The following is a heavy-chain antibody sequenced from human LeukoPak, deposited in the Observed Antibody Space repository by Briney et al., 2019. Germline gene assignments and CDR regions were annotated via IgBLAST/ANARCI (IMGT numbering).Heavy chain of an antibody. CDR3: TKDGAGTYYGIDV. J-gene: IGHJ6*02. Sequence: QPGGSLRLSCATSGFTFSSYGMHWVRQAPGKGLEWVAVISYDGSNKYYADSVKGRFTISRDNSKSTLYLQMNSLRAEDTAVYYCTKDGAGTYYGIDVWGQGTTVTVSS. CDR2: ISYDGSNK. CDR1: GFTFSSYG. D-gene: IGHD6-19*01. V-gene: IGHV3-30*18.